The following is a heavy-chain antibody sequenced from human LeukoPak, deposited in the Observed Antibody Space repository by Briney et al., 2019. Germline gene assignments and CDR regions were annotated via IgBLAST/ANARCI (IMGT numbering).Heavy chain of an antibody. V-gene: IGHV3-30-3*01. Sequence: GGSLRLSCAASGFTFSSYATHWVRQAPGKGLEWVAVISYDGSNKYYADSVKGRFTISRDNSKNTLYLQMNSLRAEDTAVYYCARGPPYLITMVRGVITLGAFDIWGQGTMVTVSS. J-gene: IGHJ3*02. CDR1: GFTFSSYA. CDR2: ISYDGSNK. CDR3: ARGPPYLITMVRGVITLGAFDI. D-gene: IGHD3-10*01.